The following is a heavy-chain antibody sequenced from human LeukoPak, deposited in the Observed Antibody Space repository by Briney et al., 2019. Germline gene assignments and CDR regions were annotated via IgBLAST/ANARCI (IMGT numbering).Heavy chain of an antibody. J-gene: IGHJ4*02. CDR1: GGSISSYY. D-gene: IGHD3-10*01. CDR3: ARFTPMVRGVNSYYFDY. CDR2: IYYSGST. Sequence: PSETLSLTCTVSGGSISSYYWSWIRQPPGKGLEWIGYIYYSGSTNYNPSLKSRVTISVDTSKNQFSLKLSSVTAADTAVYYCARFTPMVRGVNSYYFDYWGQGPLRTVSS. V-gene: IGHV4-59*08.